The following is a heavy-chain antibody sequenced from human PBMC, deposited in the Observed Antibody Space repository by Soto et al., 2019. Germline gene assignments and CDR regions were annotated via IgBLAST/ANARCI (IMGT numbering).Heavy chain of an antibody. CDR1: GFAFSVYG. CDR3: GHPGGDAAGGRSDF. Sequence: GGSQRLSCAASGFAFSVYGMHWVRQPPGRGPEWVAVVSSDGGLAIYADSVKGRFTISRDNSKNTLSLQMNSLRGEDTAVYYCGHPGGDAAGGRSDFWGQGALVTVSS. J-gene: IGHJ4*02. D-gene: IGHD6-13*01. CDR2: VSSDGGLA. V-gene: IGHV3-30*03.